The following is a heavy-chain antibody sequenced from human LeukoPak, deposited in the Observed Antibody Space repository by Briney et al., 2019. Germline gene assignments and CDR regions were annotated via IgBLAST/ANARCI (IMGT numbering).Heavy chain of an antibody. CDR3: ARGPKSYIVVVVAASRWFDP. D-gene: IGHD2-15*01. J-gene: IGHJ5*02. Sequence: SETLSLTCAVYGGSFSGYYWSWIRQPPGKGLEWIGEINHSGSTNYNSSLKSRVTISVDTSKNQFSLKLSSVTAADTAVYYCARGPKSYIVVVVAASRWFDPWGQGTLVTVSS. CDR2: INHSGST. CDR1: GGSFSGYY. V-gene: IGHV4-34*01.